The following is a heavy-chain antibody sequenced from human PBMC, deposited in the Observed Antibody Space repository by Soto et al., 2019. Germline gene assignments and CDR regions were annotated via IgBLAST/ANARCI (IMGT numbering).Heavy chain of an antibody. CDR2: IYHIGIT. CDR1: GDSISSSYW. CDR3: ARDRRKATFYNGMDV. Sequence: QVQLQESGPGLVKPSGTLTLTCAVSGDSISSSYWWSWVRQSPGRGLEWIGEIYHIGITNYNPSHKRRVSIAVDKSKNQFSLKLTYVTGADTADYYCARDRRKATFYNGMDVWGQGTTVTVSS. V-gene: IGHV4-4*02. J-gene: IGHJ6*02.